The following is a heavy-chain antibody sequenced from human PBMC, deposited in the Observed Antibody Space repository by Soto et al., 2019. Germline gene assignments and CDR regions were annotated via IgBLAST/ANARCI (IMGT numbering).Heavy chain of an antibody. CDR1: GGSISSGDYY. CDR2: ISYSGST. V-gene: IGHV4-30-4*01. CDR3: ARVVVVAANRYFDY. Sequence: QVQLQESGPGLVKPSQTLSLTCTVSGGSISSGDYYWSWIRQPPGKGLEWIGYISYSGSTYYNPSLKSRVTISIDTSKHQFSLKLSSVTAADTALYYCARVVVVAANRYFDYWGQGTLVTVSS. D-gene: IGHD2-15*01. J-gene: IGHJ4*02.